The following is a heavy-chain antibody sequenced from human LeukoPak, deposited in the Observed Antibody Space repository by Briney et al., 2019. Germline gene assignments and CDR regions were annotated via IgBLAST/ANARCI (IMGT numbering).Heavy chain of an antibody. D-gene: IGHD3-10*01. Sequence: PSETLSLTCAVYGGSFSGYYWSWIRQPPGKGLEWIGEINHSGSTNYNPSLKSRVTISVDTSKNQFSLKLSSVTAADTAVYYCARGYGSGSYYRVDYWGQGTLVTVSS. CDR1: GGSFSGYY. J-gene: IGHJ4*02. V-gene: IGHV4-34*01. CDR2: INHSGST. CDR3: ARGYGSGSYYRVDY.